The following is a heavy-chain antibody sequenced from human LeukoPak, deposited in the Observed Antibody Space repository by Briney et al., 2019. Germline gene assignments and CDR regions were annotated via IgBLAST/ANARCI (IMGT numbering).Heavy chain of an antibody. J-gene: IGHJ4*02. CDR2: FDPEDGET. D-gene: IGHD3-22*01. CDR3: AIAPSDYYDSSGYWGFDY. CDR1: GYTLTELS. Sequence: AXXKVSCKVSGYTLTELSMHWVRQAPGKGLEWMGGFDPEDGETIYAQKFQGRVTMTEDTSTDTAYMELSSLRSEDTAVYYCAIAPSDYYDSSGYWGFDYWGQGTLVTVSS. V-gene: IGHV1-24*01.